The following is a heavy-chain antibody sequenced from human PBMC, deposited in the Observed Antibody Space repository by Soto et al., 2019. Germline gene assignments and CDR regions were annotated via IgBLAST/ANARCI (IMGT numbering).Heavy chain of an antibody. D-gene: IGHD3-16*01. CDR1: GYTFTRCG. CDR2: INTYNGNT. Sequence: QVQLVQCGAEVKNPGASVKVSCKASGYTFTRCGIDWARQARGQGLEWMGWINTYNGNTNYAQNVQGRVTLTTDTSTSTAYMELRSLRSIDTAIYYCAMVDVYVTPSPQDVWGQGTTVIVSS. V-gene: IGHV1-18*01. CDR3: AMVDVYVTPSPQDV. J-gene: IGHJ6*02.